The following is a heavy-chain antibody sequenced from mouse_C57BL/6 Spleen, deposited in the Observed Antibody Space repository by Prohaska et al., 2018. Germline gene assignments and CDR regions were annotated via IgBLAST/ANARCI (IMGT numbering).Heavy chain of an antibody. V-gene: IGHV5-4*01. CDR3: ARDSGN. CDR1: GFPFSSYA. J-gene: IGHJ3*01. Sequence: EVQLVESGGGLVKPVGSLKLSCAASGFPFSSYAMSWVRQTPEKRLEWVATISYGGSYTYYPDNVKGRFTISRDNAKNNLYLQMSHLKSEDTAMYYCARDSGNWGQGTLVTVSA. D-gene: IGHD4-1*01. CDR2: ISYGGSYT.